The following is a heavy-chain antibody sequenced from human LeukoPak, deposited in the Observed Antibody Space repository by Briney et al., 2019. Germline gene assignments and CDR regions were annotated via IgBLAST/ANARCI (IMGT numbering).Heavy chain of an antibody. Sequence: LSLTCTVSGGSISSYYWSWIRQTPGKGLEWLAYISTSASSIDYADSVKGRFTVSRDNGKNSLFLQMNSLRAEDTAIYYCVRVRGGWLGEKTYDYLGQGTLVTVSP. V-gene: IGHV3-11*01. CDR2: ISTSASSI. CDR1: GGSISSYY. CDR3: VRVRGGWLGEKTYDY. J-gene: IGHJ4*02. D-gene: IGHD5-24*01.